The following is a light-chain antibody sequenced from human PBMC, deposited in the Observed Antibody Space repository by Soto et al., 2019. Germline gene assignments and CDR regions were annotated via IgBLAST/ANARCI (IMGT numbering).Light chain of an antibody. J-gene: IGKJ2*01. Sequence: DIVMTQSPLSLPVTPGEPASISCRSSQNLLHSNGYNYLDWYLQKPGQSPQLLNYLGSNRASGVSDRFSGSGSGTDFTLKINRVEAEDVGVYYCMQALQTPRTFGQGTKLEIK. CDR1: QNLLHSNGYNY. CDR2: LGS. V-gene: IGKV2-28*01. CDR3: MQALQTPRT.